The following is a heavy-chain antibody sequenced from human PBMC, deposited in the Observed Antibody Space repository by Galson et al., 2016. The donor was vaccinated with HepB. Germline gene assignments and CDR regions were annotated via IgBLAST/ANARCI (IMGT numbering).Heavy chain of an antibody. CDR2: INPSGGGP. CDR1: GYTFTKYY. V-gene: IGHV1-46*01. Sequence: SVKVSCKASGYTFTKYYMHWVRQAPGQGLEWMGIINPSGGGPTYAQRFQGRVTMSTDTSTSTVYMELSSLRSEDTAVYYCSRLLTTVTAGRDYFDYWGQGSLVTVSS. CDR3: SRLLTTVTAGRDYFDY. D-gene: IGHD4-17*01. J-gene: IGHJ4*02.